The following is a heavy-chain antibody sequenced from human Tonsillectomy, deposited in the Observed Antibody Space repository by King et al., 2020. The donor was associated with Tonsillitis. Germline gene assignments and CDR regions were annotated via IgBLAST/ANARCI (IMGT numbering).Heavy chain of an antibody. V-gene: IGHV3-48*03. CDR3: ARENSSSGFYYYGMDV. Sequence: DVQLVESGGGLVQPGVSLKLSCAASGFTFSSYEMNWVRQAPGKGLEWVSYITSSGSKIYYADSVKGRFTISRDNAKNTLSLQMNSLRAEDTAVYYCARENSSSGFYYYGMDVCGQGTTVTVSS. D-gene: IGHD3-22*01. CDR2: ITSSGSKI. J-gene: IGHJ6*02. CDR1: GFTFSSYE.